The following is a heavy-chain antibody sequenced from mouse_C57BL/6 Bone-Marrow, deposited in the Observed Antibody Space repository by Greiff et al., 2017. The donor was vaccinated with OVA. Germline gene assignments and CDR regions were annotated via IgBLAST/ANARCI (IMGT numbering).Heavy chain of an antibody. V-gene: IGHV5-4*01. Sequence: EVHLVESGGGLVKPGGSLKLSCAASGFTFSSYAMSWVRQTPEKRLEWVATISDGGSYTYYPDNVKGRFTISRDNAKNNLYLQMSHLKSEDTAMYYCARDPYGSPFFDYWGQGTTLTVSS. CDR2: ISDGGSYT. CDR1: GFTFSSYA. CDR3: ARDPYGSPFFDY. J-gene: IGHJ2*01. D-gene: IGHD1-1*01.